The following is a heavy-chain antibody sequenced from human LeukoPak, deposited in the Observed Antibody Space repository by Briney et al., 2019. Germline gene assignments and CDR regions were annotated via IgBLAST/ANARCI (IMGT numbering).Heavy chain of an antibody. D-gene: IGHD6-13*01. CDR3: ATSNGYSSSWYGS. CDR1: GGSINSGGYY. V-gene: IGHV4-30-2*01. Sequence: PSETLSLTCTVSGGSINSGGYYWSWIRQPPGKGLEWIGYIYHSGSTYYNPSLKSRVTISVDRSKNQFSLKLSSVTAADTAVYYCATSNGYSSSWYGSWGQGTLVTVSS. CDR2: IYHSGST. J-gene: IGHJ4*02.